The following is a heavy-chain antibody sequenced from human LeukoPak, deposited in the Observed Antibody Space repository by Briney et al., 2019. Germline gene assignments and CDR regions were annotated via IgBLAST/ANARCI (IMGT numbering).Heavy chain of an antibody. CDR2: INPGTGGT. D-gene: IGHD2-21*01. Sequence: GASVKVSCKASGYTFTSYFINWVGQAPGQGLEWMGIINPGTGGTTYAQNFQARVTMTSDTSTSTAYMELTSLRSDDTAVYYCARHPAYCGGDCWGQGTLVTVSS. V-gene: IGHV1-46*01. J-gene: IGHJ4*02. CDR1: GYTFTSYF. CDR3: ARHPAYCGGDC.